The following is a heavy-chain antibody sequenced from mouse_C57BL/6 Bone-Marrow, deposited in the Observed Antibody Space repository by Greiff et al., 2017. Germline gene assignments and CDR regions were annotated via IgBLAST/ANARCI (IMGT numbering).Heavy chain of an antibody. J-gene: IGHJ4*01. CDR3: ARDPAQATEHYAMDY. V-gene: IGHV5-4*01. CDR1: GFTFSSYA. Sequence: EVKLMESGGGLVKPGGSLKLSCAASGFTFSSYAMSWVRQTPEKRLEWVATISDGGSYTYYPDNVKGRFTISRDNAKNNLYLQMSHLKSEDTAMYYCARDPAQATEHYAMDYWGQGTSVTVSS. CDR2: ISDGGSYT. D-gene: IGHD3-2*02.